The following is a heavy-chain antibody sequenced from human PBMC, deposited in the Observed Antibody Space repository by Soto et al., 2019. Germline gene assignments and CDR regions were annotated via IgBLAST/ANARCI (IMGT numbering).Heavy chain of an antibody. CDR3: TTDRTIAEFMARGVFDY. CDR1: GFTFSNAW. Sequence: EVQLVESGGGLVKPGGSLRLSCAASGFTFSNAWMTWVRQAPGKGLEWVGRIKNKIDGVTTDYAAPVKGRFSISRDDSKNTLYLQMNSLKTEDTAVYYCTTDRTIAEFMARGVFDYWGQGTLVTVSS. V-gene: IGHV3-15*01. CDR2: IKNKIDGVTT. D-gene: IGHD3-10*01. J-gene: IGHJ4*02.